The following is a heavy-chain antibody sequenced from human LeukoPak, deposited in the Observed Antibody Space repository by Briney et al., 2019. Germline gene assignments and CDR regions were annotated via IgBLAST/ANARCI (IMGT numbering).Heavy chain of an antibody. D-gene: IGHD1-26*01. J-gene: IGHJ3*02. CDR2: IIPILGIA. CDR3: ARAAELTDAFDI. CDR1: GGTFSSYA. V-gene: IGHV1-69*04. Sequence: SVKVSCKASGGTFSSYAISWVRQAPGQGLEWVGRIIPILGIANYAQKFQGRVTITADKSTSTAYMELSSLRSEDTAVYSCARAAELTDAFDIWGQGTMVTVSS.